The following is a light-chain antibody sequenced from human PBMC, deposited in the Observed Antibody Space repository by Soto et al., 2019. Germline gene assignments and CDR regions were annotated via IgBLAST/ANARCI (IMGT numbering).Light chain of an antibody. CDR3: ASCDDRLSGFLV. V-gene: IGLV1-47*01. CDR1: SSNIGSNY. J-gene: IGLJ2*01. CDR2: RNS. Sequence: QSVPTQPPSASGTPGQRVTISCSGSSSNIGSNYVFCYQQLPGTAPKILMYRNSQRPSGVPVRFSCSKSGSAASLAISGLRSEAEDDYDCASCDDRLSGFLVFGGGTKLTVL.